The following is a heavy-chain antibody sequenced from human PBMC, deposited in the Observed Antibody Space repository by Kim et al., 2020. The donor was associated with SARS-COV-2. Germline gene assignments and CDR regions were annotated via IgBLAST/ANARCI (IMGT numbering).Heavy chain of an antibody. Sequence: SETLSLTCAVYGGSFSGYYWSWIRQPPGKGLEWIGEINHSGSTNYNPSLKSRVTISVDTSKNQFSLKLSSVTAADTAVYYCARTSLITIFGVVNMNYFDYLGQGTLVTVSS. V-gene: IGHV4-34*01. CDR1: GGSFSGYY. CDR3: ARTSLITIFGVVNMNYFDY. D-gene: IGHD3-3*01. J-gene: IGHJ4*02. CDR2: INHSGST.